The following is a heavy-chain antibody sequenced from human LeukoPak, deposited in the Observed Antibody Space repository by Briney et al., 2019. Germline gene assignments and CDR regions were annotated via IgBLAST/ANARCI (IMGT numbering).Heavy chain of an antibody. J-gene: IGHJ4*02. CDR1: GGSISSSSSY. Sequence: SETLSLTCTVSGGSISSSSSYWGWIRQPPGKGLEWIGSIYYSGSTYYNPSLKSRVTISVDTSKNQFSLKLSSVTAADTAVYYCARHTGFWSFFDYWGQGTLVTVSS. CDR2: IYYSGST. D-gene: IGHD2-8*02. CDR3: ARHTGFWSFFDY. V-gene: IGHV4-39*01.